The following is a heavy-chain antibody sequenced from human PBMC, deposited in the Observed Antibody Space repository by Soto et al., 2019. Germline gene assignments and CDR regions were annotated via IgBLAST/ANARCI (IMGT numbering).Heavy chain of an antibody. CDR2: IYYSGST. CDR3: ARDLLRYFDWSFYGMDV. V-gene: IGHV4-30-4*01. D-gene: IGHD3-9*01. Sequence: SGPLSLTYTVSGGYISSGDYYWSWIRQPPGKGLEWIGYIYYSGSTYYNPSLKSRVTISVDTSKNQFSLKLSSVTAADTAVYYCARDLLRYFDWSFYGMDVWGQGTTVTVSS. CDR1: GGYISSGDYY. J-gene: IGHJ6*02.